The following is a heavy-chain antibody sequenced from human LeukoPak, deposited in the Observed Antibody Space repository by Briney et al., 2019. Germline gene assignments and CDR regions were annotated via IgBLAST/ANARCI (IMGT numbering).Heavy chain of an antibody. CDR3: ARGVRIAVAGYIDY. V-gene: IGHV3-21*01. Sequence: GGSLRLSCAASGFTFSSYSMNWVRQAPGKGLEWVSSISSSSSYIYSADSVKGRFTISRDNSKNTLNLQMNSLRPDDTAVYYCARGVRIAVAGYIDYWGQGTLVTVSS. D-gene: IGHD6-19*01. J-gene: IGHJ4*02. CDR1: GFTFSSYS. CDR2: ISSSSSYI.